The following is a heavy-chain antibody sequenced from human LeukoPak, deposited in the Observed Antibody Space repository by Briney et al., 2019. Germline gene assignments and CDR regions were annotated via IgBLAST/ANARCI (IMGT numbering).Heavy chain of an antibody. J-gene: IGHJ4*02. V-gene: IGHV1-69*04. CDR2: IIPILGIA. Sequence: ASVKVSCKTSGYTFTTYGIDWVRQAPGQGLEWMGRIIPILGIANYAQKFQGRVTITADKSTSTAYMELSSLRSEDTAVYYCARVDSGYLDYWGQGTLVTVSS. D-gene: IGHD6-19*01. CDR3: ARVDSGYLDY. CDR1: GYTFTTYG.